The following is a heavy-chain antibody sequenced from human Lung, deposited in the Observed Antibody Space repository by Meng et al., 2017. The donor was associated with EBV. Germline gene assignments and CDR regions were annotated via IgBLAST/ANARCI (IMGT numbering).Heavy chain of an antibody. CDR3: SRDLVGSADS. Sequence: QLWAYGGVYGRPGGAQKLSCEGSGNTFSRYWRHWGRQVPGKVLLWVSRINDHGSITTYADSVKGRFTISRDNAKNTMYLQMNSLRDEATGVYFCSRDLVGSADSWGQGTLVTVSS. CDR2: INDHGSIT. V-gene: IGHV3-74*01. D-gene: IGHD3-16*01. CDR1: GNTFSRYW. J-gene: IGHJ4*02.